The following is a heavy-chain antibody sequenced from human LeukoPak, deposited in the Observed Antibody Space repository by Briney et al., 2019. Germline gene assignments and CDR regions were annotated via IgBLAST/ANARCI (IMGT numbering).Heavy chain of an antibody. CDR3: ARVSYYDSSAPWGVNWFDP. V-gene: IGHV1-8*01. CDR1: GYTFTSYD. CDR2: MNPNRGNT. J-gene: IGHJ5*02. D-gene: IGHD3-22*01. Sequence: ASAKVSCKASGYTFTSYDTNWVRHATRQGLEWMGWMNPNRGNTGYAQKLQGRVTMTRTTPISTAYMELGSLTSVDPPVYNRARVSYYDSSAPWGVNWFDPWGQGTLVTVS.